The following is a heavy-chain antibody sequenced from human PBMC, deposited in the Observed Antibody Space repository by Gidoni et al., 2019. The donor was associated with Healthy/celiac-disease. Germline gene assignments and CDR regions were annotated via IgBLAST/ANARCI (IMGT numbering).Heavy chain of an antibody. CDR3: ATSAPDDFWNGYYNRAQPDY. D-gene: IGHD3-3*01. Sequence: QVQLVQSGAEVKKPGASVKVSCQASGYSFTDYYVHWVRQAPGQGLEWMGWINPYSGGTNYPRKFQGRVTMTRDTSITTAYMELSSLRSDDTAVYYCATSAPDDFWNGYYNRAQPDYWGQGTLVTVSS. J-gene: IGHJ4*02. V-gene: IGHV1-2*02. CDR2: INPYSGGT. CDR1: GYSFTDYY.